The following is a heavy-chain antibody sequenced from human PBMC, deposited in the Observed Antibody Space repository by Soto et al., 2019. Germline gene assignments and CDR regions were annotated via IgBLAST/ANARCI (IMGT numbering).Heavy chain of an antibody. J-gene: IGHJ4*02. CDR2: ISYDGSNK. D-gene: IGHD3-9*01. CDR3: AREEYYYDILTGYLDY. V-gene: IGHV3-30-3*01. Sequence: QVQLVESGGGVVQPGRSLRLSCAASGFTFSSYAMHWVRQAPGKGLEWVAVISYDGSNKYYADSVKGRFTISRDNSKNTLYLQMNSLRAEDTAVYYCAREEYYYDILTGYLDYWGQGTPVTVSS. CDR1: GFTFSSYA.